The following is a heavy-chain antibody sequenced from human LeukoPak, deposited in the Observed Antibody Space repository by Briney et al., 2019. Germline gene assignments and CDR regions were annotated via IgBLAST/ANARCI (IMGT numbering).Heavy chain of an antibody. V-gene: IGHV4-30-2*01. J-gene: IGHJ4*02. CDR3: AREMGIAVAGFDY. CDR1: GGSISSGGYY. Sequence: SQTLSLTCTVSGGSISSGGYYWSWIRQPPGKGLEWIGYIHHSGSTQNNPSLKSRVTISVDWSKNQFSLKLSSVTAADTAVYYCAREMGIAVAGFDYWGQGTLVTVSS. D-gene: IGHD6-19*01. CDR2: IHHSGST.